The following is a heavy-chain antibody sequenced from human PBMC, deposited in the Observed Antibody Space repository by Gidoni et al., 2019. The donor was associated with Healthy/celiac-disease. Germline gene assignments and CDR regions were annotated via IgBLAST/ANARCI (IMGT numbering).Heavy chain of an antibody. CDR1: GFTFSSYG. J-gene: IGHJ5*02. V-gene: IGHV3-30*18. Sequence: QVQLVESGGGVVKPGRSLRLSCAASGFTFSSYGMHWVRQAPGKGLEWVAVISYDGSNKYYADSVKGRFTISRDNSKNTLYLQMNSLRAEDTAVYYCAKDPLPAAAGPGGWFDPWGQGTLVTVSS. CDR3: AKDPLPAAAGPGGWFDP. D-gene: IGHD6-13*01. CDR2: ISYDGSNK.